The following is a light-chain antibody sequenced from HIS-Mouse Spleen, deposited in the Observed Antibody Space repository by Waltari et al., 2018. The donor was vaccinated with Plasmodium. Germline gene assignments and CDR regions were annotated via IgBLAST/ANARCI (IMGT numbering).Light chain of an antibody. CDR2: EDS. V-gene: IGLV3-10*01. Sequence: SYELTQPPSVSVSPGQTARITCSGDALPKKYAYWYPQKSGQAPVLVIYEDSKRPSGIPERFSGSSSGTMATLTISGAQVEDEADYYCDSTDSSGNHRVFGGGTKLTVL. J-gene: IGLJ3*02. CDR3: DSTDSSGNHRV. CDR1: ALPKKY.